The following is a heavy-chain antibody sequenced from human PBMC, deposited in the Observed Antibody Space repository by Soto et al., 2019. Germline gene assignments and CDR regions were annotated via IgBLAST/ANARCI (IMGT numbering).Heavy chain of an antibody. D-gene: IGHD5-12*01. J-gene: IGHJ4*02. V-gene: IGHV3-23*01. Sequence: EVQLLESGGGLVQPGGSLRLSCATSGFTFSSSAMTWVRQAPGKGLEWVASITDGGGLTYYADSVKGRCTISRDNSKKTMILQINSLRTDDTGVYYCSGGGDVVVTIGHFYWGQGTVVTVSS. CDR2: ITDGGGLT. CDR1: GFTFSSSA. CDR3: SGGGDVVVTIGHFY.